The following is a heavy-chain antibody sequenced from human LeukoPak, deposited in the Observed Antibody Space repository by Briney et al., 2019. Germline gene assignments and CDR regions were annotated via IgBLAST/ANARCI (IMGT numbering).Heavy chain of an antibody. CDR3: ARTYYYDSSGYYGLDY. J-gene: IGHJ4*02. V-gene: IGHV3-53*01. D-gene: IGHD3-22*01. CDR2: IYSGGST. CDR1: GFTVSSNY. Sequence: GGSLRLSCAASGFTVSSNYMSWVRQAPGKGLEWVSVIYSGGSTYYADSVKGRFTISRDNSKNTLDLQMNSLRAEDTAVYYCARTYYYDSSGYYGLDYWGQGTLVTVSS.